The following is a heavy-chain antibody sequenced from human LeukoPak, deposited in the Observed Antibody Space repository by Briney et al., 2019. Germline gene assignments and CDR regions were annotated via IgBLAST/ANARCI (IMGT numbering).Heavy chain of an antibody. CDR3: AKVYYYGSGRLGTTDY. CDR1: GFTFSSYW. Sequence: GGSLRLSCAASGFTFSSYWMHWVRQAPGKGLVWVSRINSDGSSTSYADSVKGRFTISRDNAKNTLYLQMNSLRAEDTAVYYCAKVYYYGSGRLGTTDYWGQGTLVTVSS. J-gene: IGHJ4*02. CDR2: INSDGSST. D-gene: IGHD3-10*01. V-gene: IGHV3-74*01.